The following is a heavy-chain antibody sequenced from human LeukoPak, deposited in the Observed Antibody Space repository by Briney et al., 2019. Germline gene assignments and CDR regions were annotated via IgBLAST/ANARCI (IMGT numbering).Heavy chain of an antibody. CDR2: IGGSNGIT. V-gene: IGHV3-23*01. Sequence: GGSLRLSCAASRFTFNSYAMSWVRQAPGKGLEWVSVIGGSNGITFYVGSVKGRFTISRDNSKDTLYLQMNSLRAEDTAVYYCAKDLLNNYYYYGMDVWGQGTTVTVSS. J-gene: IGHJ6*02. CDR1: RFTFNSYA. CDR3: AKDLLNNYYYYGMDV. D-gene: IGHD2-21*01.